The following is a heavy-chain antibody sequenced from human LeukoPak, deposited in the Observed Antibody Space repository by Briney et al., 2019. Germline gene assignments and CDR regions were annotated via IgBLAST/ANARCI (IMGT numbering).Heavy chain of an antibody. V-gene: IGHV3-11*01. CDR3: AREAKRFDGVPDY. D-gene: IGHD3-3*01. CDR2: INTIGSHT. J-gene: IGHJ4*02. CDR1: GDSINSNNYY. Sequence: LSLTCTVSGDSINSNNYYWGWIRQPPGKGLEWVSYINTIGSHTEYADSVKGRFTISRDNDKNSLYLQMDYLRADDTAIYYCAREAKRFDGVPDYWGQGTQVIVSS.